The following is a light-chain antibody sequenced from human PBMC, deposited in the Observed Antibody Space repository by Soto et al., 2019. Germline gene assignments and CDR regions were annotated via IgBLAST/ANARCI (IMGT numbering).Light chain of an antibody. V-gene: IGKV3-20*01. Sequence: EIVLTQSPGTLSLSPGERATLSCRASQSVSSSYLAWYQQKPGQAPRLLIYGASSRATGIPDRFSGSGSGTDFTLTISSVQPEDSATYYCQQAATFPLTFGGGTDVEI. J-gene: IGKJ4*01. CDR1: QSVSSSY. CDR3: QQAATFPLT. CDR2: GAS.